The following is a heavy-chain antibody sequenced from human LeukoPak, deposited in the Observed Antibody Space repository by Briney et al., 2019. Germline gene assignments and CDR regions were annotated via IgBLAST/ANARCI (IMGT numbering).Heavy chain of an antibody. CDR2: IDPSGGST. CDR3: ARDFGEMPNY. Sequence: SVKVSCKASGYTFTRYYMHWVRQAPGQGLEWMGIIDPSGGSTSYAQNFQGGVTMTRDATTSTVYLELSSLRSEDTAVYYCARDFGEMPNYWGQGTLVTASS. J-gene: IGHJ4*02. V-gene: IGHV1-46*01. CDR1: GYTFTRYY. D-gene: IGHD5-24*01.